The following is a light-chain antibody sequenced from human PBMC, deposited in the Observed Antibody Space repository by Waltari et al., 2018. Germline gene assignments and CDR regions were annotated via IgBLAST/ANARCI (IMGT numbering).Light chain of an antibody. CDR1: SSDVGFYNL. Sequence: QSALTQPASVSGSPGQSITISCTGTSSDVGFYNLVSWYQQHPDKAPKLLFYEGIKLPSGVSNLFSSSKSGNTASLTISGLQAEDEADYYCCSYVGRNIWVFGGGTKVTVL. V-gene: IGLV2-23*01. J-gene: IGLJ3*02. CDR2: EGI. CDR3: CSYVGRNIWV.